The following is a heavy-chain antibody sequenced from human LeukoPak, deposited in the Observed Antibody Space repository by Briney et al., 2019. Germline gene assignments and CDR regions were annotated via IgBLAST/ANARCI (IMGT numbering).Heavy chain of an antibody. Sequence: PSETLSLTCTVSGGSISSHYWSWIRQPPGKGLEWIGYIYYSGSTNYNPSLKSRVTISVDTSKNQFSLKLSSVTAADTAVYYCARVAVVVPAALYYFDYWGQGTLATVSS. CDR1: GGSISSHY. CDR3: ARVAVVVPAALYYFDY. CDR2: IYYSGST. J-gene: IGHJ4*02. D-gene: IGHD2-2*01. V-gene: IGHV4-59*11.